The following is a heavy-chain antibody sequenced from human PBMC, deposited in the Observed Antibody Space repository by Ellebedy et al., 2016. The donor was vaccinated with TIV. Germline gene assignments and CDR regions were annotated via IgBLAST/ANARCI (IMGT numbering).Heavy chain of an antibody. Sequence: ASVKVSXXASGGTFSSYAISWVRQAPGQGLEWMGIINPSGGSTSYAQKFQGRVTMTRDTSTSTVYMELSSLRSEDTAVYYCARTDSSGWYGGRYFDLWGRGTLVTVSS. CDR3: ARTDSSGWYGGRYFDL. J-gene: IGHJ2*01. CDR2: INPSGGST. CDR1: GGTFSSYA. D-gene: IGHD6-19*01. V-gene: IGHV1-46*01.